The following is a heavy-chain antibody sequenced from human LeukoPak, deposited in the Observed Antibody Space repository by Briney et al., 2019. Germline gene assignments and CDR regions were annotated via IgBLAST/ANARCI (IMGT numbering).Heavy chain of an antibody. J-gene: IGHJ6*03. D-gene: IGHD2-21*01. CDR2: ISGSGGGT. CDR1: GFTFSSYA. CDR3: AKDTWQFAPDYYYYMDF. Sequence: GGSLRLSCAASGFTFSSYAMSWVRQAPGKGLEWVSAISGSGGGTYYADSVKGRFTISRDNSKNTLYLQMNSLRAEDTALYYCAKDTWQFAPDYYYYMDFWGKGTTVTVSS. V-gene: IGHV3-23*01.